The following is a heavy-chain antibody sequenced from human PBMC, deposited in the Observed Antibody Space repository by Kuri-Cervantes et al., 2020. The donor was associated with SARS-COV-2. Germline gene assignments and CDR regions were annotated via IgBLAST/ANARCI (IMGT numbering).Heavy chain of an antibody. Sequence: GESLKISCKGSGYTFTNYWIGWVRQMPGKGLEWMGIIHPGDSDTRYSPSFQGQVTISADKSINTAFLQWSSLKASDTAIYYCARRAYGEEVDYYYMDVWGKGTTVTVSS. V-gene: IGHV5-51*01. CDR3: ARRAYGEEVDYYYMDV. CDR2: IHPGDSDT. J-gene: IGHJ6*03. D-gene: IGHD4-17*01. CDR1: GYTFTNYW.